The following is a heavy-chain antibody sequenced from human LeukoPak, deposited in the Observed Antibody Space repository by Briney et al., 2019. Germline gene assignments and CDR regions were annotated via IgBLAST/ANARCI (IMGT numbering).Heavy chain of an antibody. CDR2: IYYSGST. J-gene: IGHJ6*02. CDR1: GGSISSYY. Sequence: SETLSLTCTVSGGSISSYYWSWIRQPPGKGLEWIGYIYYSGSTNYNPSPKSRVTISVDTSKNQFSLKLSSVTAADTAVYYCARGSDFDWLPQEYYYYYGMDVWGQGTTVTVSS. D-gene: IGHD3-9*01. V-gene: IGHV4-59*01. CDR3: ARGSDFDWLPQEYYYYYGMDV.